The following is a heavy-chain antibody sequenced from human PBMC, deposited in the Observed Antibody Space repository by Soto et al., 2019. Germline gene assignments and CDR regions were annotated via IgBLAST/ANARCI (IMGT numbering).Heavy chain of an antibody. D-gene: IGHD3-10*01. CDR3: ARGAGRPY. J-gene: IGHJ4*02. Sequence: EVQLVESGGGLIQPGGSVRLSCAASGFTVSSNYMSWVRQAPGTGLEWVSVIYSGGSTYYADSVKGRFTIYRDNSKNTRYLQMNTLRAEDMDVDYCARGAGRPYCGQGTLVTVSS. V-gene: IGHV3-53*01. CDR2: IYSGGST. CDR1: GFTVSSNY.